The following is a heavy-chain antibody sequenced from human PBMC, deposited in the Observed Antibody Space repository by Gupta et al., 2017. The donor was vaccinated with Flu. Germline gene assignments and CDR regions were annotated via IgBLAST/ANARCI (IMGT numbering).Heavy chain of an antibody. CDR2: MRRNGLNT. Sequence: WVRQVPGKGLEFVSAMRRNGLNTYYADYVKGRVTRSRDNSRNTILLERCSLRLEDMACYYWARGRQVGREDEKFWDDYFDSWGQGTLVTVSS. J-gene: IGHJ4*02. D-gene: IGHD3-16*01. CDR3: ARGRQVGREDEKFWDDYFDS. V-gene: IGHV3-64*02.